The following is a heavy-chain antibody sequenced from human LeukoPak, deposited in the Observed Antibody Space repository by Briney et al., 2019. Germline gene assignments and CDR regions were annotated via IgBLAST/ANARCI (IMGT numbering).Heavy chain of an antibody. D-gene: IGHD2-15*01. V-gene: IGHV4-61*01. CDR1: GGSVSSGSYY. CDR2: IYYSGST. J-gene: IGHJ6*04. Sequence: PSETLSLTCTVSGGSVSSGSYYWSWIRQPPGKGLEWIGYIYYSGSTNYNPSLKSRVTISVDTCKNQFSLKLSSVTAADTGVYYCARDPSVVVAATPRYYYYYYGMDVWGKGTTVTVSS. CDR3: ARDPSVVVAATPRYYYYYYGMDV.